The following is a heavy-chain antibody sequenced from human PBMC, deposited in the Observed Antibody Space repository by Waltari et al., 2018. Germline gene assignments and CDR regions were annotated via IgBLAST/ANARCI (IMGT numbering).Heavy chain of an antibody. D-gene: IGHD3-16*01. V-gene: IGHV4-4*02. CDR2: TNHSGET. J-gene: IGHJ4*02. Sequence: QVQLQESGPGLVKPSGTLSLTCAVSGGSISSSNWWSWVRQPPGKGREWIGETNHSGETNYNPSLKGRVPISVDKSKNHFSLKLISVTAADTAVFYCARWGVEGVSFDYWGQGTLVTVSS. CDR3: ARWGVEGVSFDY. CDR1: GGSISSSNW.